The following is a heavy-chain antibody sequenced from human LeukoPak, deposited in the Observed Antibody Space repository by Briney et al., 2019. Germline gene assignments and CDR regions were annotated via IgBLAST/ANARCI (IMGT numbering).Heavy chain of an antibody. CDR1: GGSISSGDYY. V-gene: IGHV4-30-4*01. D-gene: IGHD6-13*01. CDR2: IYYSGST. CDR3: ARDAAADYYYCGMDV. Sequence: SETLSLTCTVSGGSISSGDYYWSWIRQPPGKGLEWIGYIYYSGSTYYNPSLKSRVTISVDTSKNQFSLKLSSVTAADTAVYYCARDAAADYYYCGMDVWGQGTTVTVSS. J-gene: IGHJ6*02.